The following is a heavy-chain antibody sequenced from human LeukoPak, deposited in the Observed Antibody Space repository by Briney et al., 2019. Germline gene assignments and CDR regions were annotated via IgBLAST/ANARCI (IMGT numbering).Heavy chain of an antibody. CDR2: ISGDGSST. CDR3: LRDVGGSSFDY. V-gene: IGHV3-74*01. CDR1: GFTFSSYW. D-gene: IGHD3-16*01. Sequence: PGGSLRLSCAASGFTFSSYWMHWVRQAPGKGLVWVSRISGDGSSTNYADSVKGRFTISRDSAKNTLYLQMNSLRAEDTAVYYCLRDVGGSSFDYWGQGTLVTVSS. J-gene: IGHJ4*02.